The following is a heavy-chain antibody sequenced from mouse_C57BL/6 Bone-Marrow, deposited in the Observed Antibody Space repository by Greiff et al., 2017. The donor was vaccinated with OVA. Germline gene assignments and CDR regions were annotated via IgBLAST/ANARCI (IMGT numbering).Heavy chain of an antibody. CDR2: IDPSASCT. J-gene: IGHJ4*01. CDR3: ARTFYYDYPYAMDY. D-gene: IGHD2-4*01. Sequence: QVQLKQPGAELVMPGASVKLSCKASGYTFTSYWMHWVKQRPGQGLEWIGEIDPSASCTIYNQKFKGKSPLTVDKSSRTAYMQISSLTSEDSAVYYSARTFYYDYPYAMDYWGQGTSVTVSS. CDR1: GYTFTSYW. V-gene: IGHV1-69*01.